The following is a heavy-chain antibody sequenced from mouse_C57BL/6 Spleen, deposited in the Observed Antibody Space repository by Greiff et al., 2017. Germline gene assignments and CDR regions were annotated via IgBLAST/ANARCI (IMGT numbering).Heavy chain of an antibody. CDR1: GYSITSGYY. V-gene: IGHV3-6*01. CDR2: ISYDGSN. D-gene: IGHD1-1*01. Sequence: EVKLVESGPGLVKPSQSLSLTCSVTGYSITSGYYWNWIRQFPGNKLEWMGYISYDGSNNYNPSLKNRISITRDTSKNQFFLKLNSVTTVDTATYYGARDPSITTVVDWYFDVWGTGTTVTVSS. J-gene: IGHJ1*03. CDR3: ARDPSITTVVDWYFDV.